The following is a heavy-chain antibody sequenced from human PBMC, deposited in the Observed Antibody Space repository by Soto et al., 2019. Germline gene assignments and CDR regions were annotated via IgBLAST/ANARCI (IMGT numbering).Heavy chain of an antibody. V-gene: IGHV4-61*01. D-gene: IGHD1-26*01. CDR1: GGSVSSGSYY. CDR3: ARDERAWELHYYYCGMDV. Sequence: QVQLQESGPGLVKPSETLSLTCTVSGGSVSSGSYYWSWIRQPPGKGLEWIGYIYYSGSTNYNPYLQSRVTRSVDTSKHQFSLKLSSVTAADTAVYYCARDERAWELHYYYCGMDVWGQGTTVTVSS. CDR2: IYYSGST. J-gene: IGHJ6*02.